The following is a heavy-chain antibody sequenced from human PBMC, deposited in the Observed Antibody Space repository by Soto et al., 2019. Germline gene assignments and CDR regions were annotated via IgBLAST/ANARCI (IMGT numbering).Heavy chain of an antibody. CDR1: GASISGYY. CDR2: IYATGTT. J-gene: IGHJ5*02. V-gene: IGHV4-4*07. CDR3: VRDGTKTLRDWFDP. Sequence: QVQLQESGPGLVKPSETLSLTCTVSGASISGYYWSRIRKSAGKGLEWIGRIYATGTTDYNPSLKSRVMMSVDTSKKQFSLKLRSVTAADTAVYYCVRDGTKTLRDWFDPWGQGISVTVSS. D-gene: IGHD1-1*01.